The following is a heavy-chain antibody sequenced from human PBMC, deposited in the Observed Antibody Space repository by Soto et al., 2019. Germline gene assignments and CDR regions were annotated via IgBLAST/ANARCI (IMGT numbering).Heavy chain of an antibody. CDR2: IDTAGDT. CDR3: ARAARWLRSRYFDI. D-gene: IGHD5-12*01. J-gene: IGHJ2*01. CDR1: GFTFCNYD. Sequence: GGSLRLSCAASGFTFCNYDVQWFHQATGKGLVWVSAIDTAGDTYYPDSVKGRFTISREKAKNSLYLQMNRLRADDTAVYYCARAARWLRSRYFDICGRGTLVTVSS. V-gene: IGHV3-13*01.